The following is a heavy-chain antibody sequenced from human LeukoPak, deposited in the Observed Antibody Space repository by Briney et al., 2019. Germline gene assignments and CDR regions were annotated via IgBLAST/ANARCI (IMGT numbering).Heavy chain of an antibody. V-gene: IGHV1-2*02. CDR3: ARDRGPSADSGIYYQYYFHY. D-gene: IGHD3-10*01. CDR2: ISPYSGDT. CDR1: GYSFAGYY. J-gene: IGHJ4*02. Sequence: ASVKVSCKASGYSFAGYYVHWMRQAPGQGLEWMGWISPYSGDTEYEQKFEGRVSMTRDTSIGTAYMEMTRLAPDDTAVYYCARDRGPSADSGIYYQYYFHYWGQGTLVTVSS.